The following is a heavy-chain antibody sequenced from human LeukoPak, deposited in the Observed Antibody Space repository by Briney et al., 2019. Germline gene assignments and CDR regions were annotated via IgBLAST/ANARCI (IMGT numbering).Heavy chain of an antibody. Sequence: PGGSLRLSCAASGFTFSTCAMSWVRQAPGKGLEWVSAISGSGGSIYYADSVKGRFTISRDNPKNTLYLQMNSLRAEDTAVYYCAKDRDDSSGFYHDYWGQGTLVTVSS. CDR1: GFTFSTCA. J-gene: IGHJ4*02. V-gene: IGHV3-23*01. D-gene: IGHD3-22*01. CDR3: AKDRDDSSGFYHDY. CDR2: ISGSGGSI.